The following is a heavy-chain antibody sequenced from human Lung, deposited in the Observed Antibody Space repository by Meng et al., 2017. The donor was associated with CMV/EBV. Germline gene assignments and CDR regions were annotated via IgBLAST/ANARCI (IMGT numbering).Heavy chain of an antibody. CDR2: INPNSGAT. V-gene: IGHV1-2*06. D-gene: IGHD3-22*01. Sequence: CKASGYTFSGYYMHWVRQAPGQGPEWMGRINPNSGATIFAQNFQGRVTLTWDTSISTGYMELSSLKSDDTAVYYCATWDRDTSASWDYWGPGTLVTVSS. J-gene: IGHJ4*02. CDR1: GYTFSGYY. CDR3: ATWDRDTSASWDY.